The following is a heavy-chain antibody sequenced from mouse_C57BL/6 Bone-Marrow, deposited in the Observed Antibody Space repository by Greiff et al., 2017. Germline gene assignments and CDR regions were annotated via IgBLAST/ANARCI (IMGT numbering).Heavy chain of an antibody. V-gene: IGHV1-55*01. J-gene: IGHJ1*03. CDR2: IYPGNGRT. D-gene: IGHD1-1*01. Sequence: QVQLKQPGAELVKPGASVKMSCKASGHTFTSYWITWVKQRPGQGLEWIGDIYPGNGRTNYNEKFKSKATLTVDTSSSTVHMQLTSLTSEDSAVYYCARKRYPYWYFDVWGTGTTVTVSS. CDR3: ARKRYPYWYFDV. CDR1: GHTFTSYW.